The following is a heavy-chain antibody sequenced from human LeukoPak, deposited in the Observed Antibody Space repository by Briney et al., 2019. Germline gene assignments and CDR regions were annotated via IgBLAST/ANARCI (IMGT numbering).Heavy chain of an antibody. CDR3: ARDRGRDGYNYVDY. J-gene: IGHJ4*02. V-gene: IGHV4-61*02. D-gene: IGHD5-24*01. CDR1: GGSISSGSYY. Sequence: PSETLSLTCTVSGGSISSGSYYWSWIRQPAGKGLEWIGRIYTSGSTNYNPSLKSRVTISVDTSKNQFSLKLSFVIAADTAVYYCARDRGRDGYNYVDYRGQGTLVTVSS. CDR2: IYTSGST.